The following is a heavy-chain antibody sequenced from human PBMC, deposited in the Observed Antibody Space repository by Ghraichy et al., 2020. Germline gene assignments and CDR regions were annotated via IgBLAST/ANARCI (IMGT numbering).Heavy chain of an antibody. CDR2: TYYRSKWYT. Sequence: SQTLSLTCAIFGDSVSSNSAAWNWIRQSPSRGLEWLGRTYYRSKWYTYYAISVRSRMTINPDTSKNQFSLQLNSVTPEDTAVYYCARGPGYLKPWGQGTLVTVSS. CDR3: ARGPGYLKP. V-gene: IGHV6-1*01. J-gene: IGHJ5*02. CDR1: GDSVSSNSAA. D-gene: IGHD6-13*01.